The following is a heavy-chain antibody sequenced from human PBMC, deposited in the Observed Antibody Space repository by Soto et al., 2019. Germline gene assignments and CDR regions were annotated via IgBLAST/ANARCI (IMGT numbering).Heavy chain of an antibody. CDR1: GYTFTSYG. D-gene: IGHD3-3*01. CDR2: ISAYNGNT. CDR3: AIDRTFLEWGRVAFDP. J-gene: IGHJ5*02. V-gene: IGHV1-18*04. Sequence: QVQLVQSGAEVKKPGASVKVSCKASGYTFTSYGISWVRQAPGQGLEWMGWISAYNGNTNYAQKLQGRVTMTTDTSTRTAYMELRSLRSDDTAVYYCAIDRTFLEWGRVAFDPWGQGTLVTVSS.